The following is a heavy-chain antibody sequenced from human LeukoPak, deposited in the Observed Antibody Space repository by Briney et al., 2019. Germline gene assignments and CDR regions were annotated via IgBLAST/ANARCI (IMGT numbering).Heavy chain of an antibody. J-gene: IGHJ4*02. D-gene: IGHD3-10*01. CDR3: ARDVARGAAEYFDY. Sequence: GGSLRLSCAASGFTFSSYSMNWVRQAPGKGLEWVSSISGSSSYIYYADSVKGRFTISRDNARNSLYLQMNSLRAEDTAVYYCARDVARGAAEYFDYWGQGTLVTVSS. CDR1: GFTFSSYS. V-gene: IGHV3-21*01. CDR2: ISGSSSYI.